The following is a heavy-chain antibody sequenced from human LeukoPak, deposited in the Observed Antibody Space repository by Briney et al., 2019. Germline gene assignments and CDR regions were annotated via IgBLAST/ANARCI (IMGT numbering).Heavy chain of an antibody. V-gene: IGHV4-39*01. CDR1: GGSISTSSYY. CDR2: IYYSGNT. J-gene: IGHJ5*02. Sequence: SETLSLTCTVSGGSISTSSYYWAWIRQPPGQGLEWIVSIYYSGNTYYNSSLESRVTISVDTSDKHFSLELTSVTAADTAVYYCARPRSLAAPSSWFDPWGQGTLVIVSS. CDR3: ARPRSLAAPSSWFDP. D-gene: IGHD2-15*01.